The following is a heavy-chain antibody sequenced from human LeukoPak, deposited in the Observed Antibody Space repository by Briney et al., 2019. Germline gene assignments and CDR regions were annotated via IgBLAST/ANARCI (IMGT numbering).Heavy chain of an antibody. CDR1: GGSYSGYY. J-gene: IGHJ4*02. V-gene: IGHV4-34*01. Sequence: TSETLSLTCPVYGGSYSGYYWSWIRQPPGKGLEWIEEINHSGSTNYNPSLKSRVTISVDTSKNRFSLKLNSVTAADTAVYYCVSRMVAVTTGGFDYWGQGTLVTVSS. CDR2: INHSGST. D-gene: IGHD3-10*01. CDR3: VSRMVAVTTGGFDY.